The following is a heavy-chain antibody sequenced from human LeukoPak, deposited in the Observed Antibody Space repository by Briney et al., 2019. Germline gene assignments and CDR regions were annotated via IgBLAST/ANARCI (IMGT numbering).Heavy chain of an antibody. V-gene: IGHV4-39*01. J-gene: IGHJ4*02. CDR2: VHYSGST. CDR3: ARQGVEYYGSGENFDY. Sequence: SETLSLTCTVSGGSVGSGPYYWGWIRQPPGKGLEWIGSVHYSGSTYYNPSLKSRVTISVDMSKNQFSLKLSSVTAADTAVYYCARQGVEYYGSGENFDYWGQGTLVTVSS. D-gene: IGHD3-10*01. CDR1: GGSVGSGPYY.